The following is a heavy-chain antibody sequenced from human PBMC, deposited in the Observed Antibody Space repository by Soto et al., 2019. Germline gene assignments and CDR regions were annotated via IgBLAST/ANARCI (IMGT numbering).Heavy chain of an antibody. Sequence: QVQLVQSGAEVKKPGASVKVSCKASGYTFTSYDINWVRQATGQGLEWMGWINPNSANTGYAQKFHGSVTMTRNTSISTAYMELSSLRSQVTSVYYGVRRCTNGVSYTAFDCWGQGTLVTVSS. CDR2: INPNSANT. D-gene: IGHD2-8*01. CDR1: GYTFTSYD. CDR3: VRRCTNGVSYTAFDC. J-gene: IGHJ4*02. V-gene: IGHV1-8*01.